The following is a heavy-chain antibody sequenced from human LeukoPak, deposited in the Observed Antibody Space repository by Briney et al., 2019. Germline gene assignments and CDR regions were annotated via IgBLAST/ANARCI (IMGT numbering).Heavy chain of an antibody. CDR1: GFTFSSYE. D-gene: IGHD3-10*01. J-gene: IGHJ4*02. CDR3: AKDINPYYYGSGRADY. CDR2: ISSSGSTI. Sequence: GGSLRLSCAASGFTFSSYEMNWVRQAPGKGLEWVSYISSSGSTIYYADSVKGRFTISRDNAKNSLYLQMNSLRAEDMALYYCAKDINPYYYGSGRADYWGQGTLVTVSS. V-gene: IGHV3-48*03.